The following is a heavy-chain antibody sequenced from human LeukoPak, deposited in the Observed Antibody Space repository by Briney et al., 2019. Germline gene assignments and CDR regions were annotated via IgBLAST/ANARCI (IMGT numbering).Heavy chain of an antibody. CDR1: GFMFSDYY. Sequence: GGSLRLSCATSGFMFSDYYMTWVRLTPGEGLEWVAYIDTSSLYTDYADSVKGRFTISRDNAKKSLFLHMNSLRAEDTAVYYCTREEVVVLDALDIWGQGTMVTVSS. CDR2: IDTSSLYT. CDR3: TREEVVVLDALDI. V-gene: IGHV3-11*06. J-gene: IGHJ3*02. D-gene: IGHD2-2*01.